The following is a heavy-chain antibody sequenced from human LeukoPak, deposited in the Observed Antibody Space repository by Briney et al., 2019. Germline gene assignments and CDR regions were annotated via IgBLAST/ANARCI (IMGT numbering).Heavy chain of an antibody. CDR1: GFTFSTYS. V-gene: IGHV3-48*01. CDR3: ARHYCTGSRCSSGAFDY. D-gene: IGHD2-8*02. CDR2: IGSSSGTI. J-gene: IGHJ4*02. Sequence: SGGSLRLSCAASGFTFSTYSMNWVRQAPGKGLEWVSYIGSSSGTIYYADSVKGRFTVSRDNAKNSLYLQMNSLRAEDTAVYYCARHYCTGSRCSSGAFDYWGQGTLVTVSS.